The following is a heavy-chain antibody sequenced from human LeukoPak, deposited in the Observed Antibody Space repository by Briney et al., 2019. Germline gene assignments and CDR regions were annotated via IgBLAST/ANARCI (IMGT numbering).Heavy chain of an antibody. CDR2: ISSSSTI. CDR1: GFTFSSYS. V-gene: IGHV3-48*01. J-gene: IGHJ3*02. CDR3: ARKIVGATTVNAFDI. Sequence: GGSLRLSCAASGFTFSSYSMNWVRQAPGKGLEWVSYISSSSTIYYADSVKGRFTISRDNAKNSLYLQMNSLRAEDTAVYYCARKIVGATTVNAFDIWGQGTMVTVSS. D-gene: IGHD1-26*01.